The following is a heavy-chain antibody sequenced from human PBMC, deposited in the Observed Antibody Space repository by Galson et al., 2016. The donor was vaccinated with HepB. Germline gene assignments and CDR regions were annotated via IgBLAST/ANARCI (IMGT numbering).Heavy chain of an antibody. CDR3: ARSLGWYFDV. CDR2: VSHSSTYV. J-gene: IGHJ2*01. V-gene: IGHV3-21*03. CDR1: GFTFDNYT. Sequence: SLRLSCAASGFTFDNYTMNWLRQAPGKGLGWVSSVSHSSTYVYYADSVEGRFTISRDNAKNSLYLEMNSLRVEDTAVFYCARSLGWYFDVWGRGTLVTVSS. D-gene: IGHD6-6*01.